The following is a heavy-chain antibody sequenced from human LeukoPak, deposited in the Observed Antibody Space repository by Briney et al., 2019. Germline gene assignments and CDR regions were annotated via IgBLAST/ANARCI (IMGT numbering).Heavy chain of an antibody. CDR1: GGSISSYY. CDR2: IYYSGST. Sequence: SETLSLTCTVSGGSISSYYWSWIRQPPGKGLEWIGYIYYSGSTNYNPSLKSRVTISVDTSKNQFSLKLSSVTAADTAVYYCARVTTHIVVVTASDAFDIWGQGTMDTVSS. D-gene: IGHD2-21*02. J-gene: IGHJ3*02. CDR3: ARVTTHIVVVTASDAFDI. V-gene: IGHV4-59*01.